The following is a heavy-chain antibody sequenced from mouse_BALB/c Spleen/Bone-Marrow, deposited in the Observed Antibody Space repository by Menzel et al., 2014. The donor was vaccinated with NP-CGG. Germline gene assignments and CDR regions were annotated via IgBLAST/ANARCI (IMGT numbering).Heavy chain of an antibody. Sequence: EVQLQQSGTVLASPGASVKMSCKASGYTFTSYWMHWVKQRPGQGLEWIGTIYPGKSDTTYNQKFKGKAKLTAVTSTSTAYMELSSLTNEDAAVYYCTTLARNYFDYWGQGTTLTVSS. CDR2: IYPGKSDT. CDR1: GYTFTSYW. J-gene: IGHJ2*01. V-gene: IGHV1-5*01. CDR3: TTLARNYFDY.